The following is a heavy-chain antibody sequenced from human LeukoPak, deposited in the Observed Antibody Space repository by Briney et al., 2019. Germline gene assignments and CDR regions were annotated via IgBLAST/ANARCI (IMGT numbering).Heavy chain of an antibody. Sequence: TSETLSLTCTVSGGSISSYYWSWIRQPAGKGLEWIGRIYTSGSTNYSPSLKSRVTMSVDTSKNQFSLKLSSVTAADTAVYYCARDRPVTGTPEGWYFDLWGRGTLVTVSS. D-gene: IGHD1-1*01. V-gene: IGHV4-4*07. J-gene: IGHJ2*01. CDR1: GGSISSYY. CDR2: IYTSGST. CDR3: ARDRPVTGTPEGWYFDL.